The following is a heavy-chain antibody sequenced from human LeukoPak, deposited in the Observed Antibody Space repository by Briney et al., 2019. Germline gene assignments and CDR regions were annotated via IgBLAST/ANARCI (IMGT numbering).Heavy chain of an antibody. CDR3: ARGRGGDYEH. V-gene: IGHV4-59*01. D-gene: IGHD2-21*02. CDR1: GGSISSYY. J-gene: IGHJ4*02. CDR2: IYYSGST. Sequence: SETLSLTCTVSGGSISSYYWSWIRQPPGKGLEWIGYIYYSGSTNCNPSLKGRVTISVDTSKNQFSLKLSSVTAADTAVYYCARGRGGDYEHWGQGTLVTVSS.